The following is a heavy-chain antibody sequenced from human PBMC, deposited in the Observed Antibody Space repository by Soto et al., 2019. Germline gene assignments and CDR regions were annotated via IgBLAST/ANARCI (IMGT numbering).Heavy chain of an antibody. CDR3: ARPLWRDYYNWGYFDL. D-gene: IGHD3-22*01. V-gene: IGHV3-30-3*01. J-gene: IGHJ2*01. CDR1: GFTFSSYA. Sequence: QVQLVESGGGVVQPGRSLRLSCAASGFTFSSYAMHWVRQAPGKGLEWVAVISYDGSNKYYADSVKGRFTISRDNSKNARYHQMNSLRAEDTAGYYCARPLWRDYYNWGYFDLWGRGTLVTVSS. CDR2: ISYDGSNK.